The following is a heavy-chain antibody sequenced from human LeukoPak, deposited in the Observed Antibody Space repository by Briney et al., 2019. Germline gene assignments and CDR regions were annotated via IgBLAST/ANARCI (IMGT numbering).Heavy chain of an antibody. D-gene: IGHD6-13*01. CDR2: IIPILGIA. V-gene: IGHV1-69*04. J-gene: IGHJ6*02. Sequence: SVKVSCKASGGTFSSYAISWVRQAPGQGLEWMGRIIPILGIANYAQKFQGRVTITADKSTSTAYMELSSLRSEDTAVYYCARDVWQQLPYGMDVWGQGTTVTVSS. CDR1: GGTFSSYA. CDR3: ARDVWQQLPYGMDV.